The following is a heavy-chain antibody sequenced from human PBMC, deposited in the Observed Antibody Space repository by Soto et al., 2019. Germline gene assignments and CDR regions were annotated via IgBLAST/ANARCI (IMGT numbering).Heavy chain of an antibody. D-gene: IGHD3-16*01. CDR1: GYTFTSYG. CDR3: ARAKVLITPNWFDP. V-gene: IGHV1-18*01. Sequence: QVQLVQSGGEVKKPGASVKVSCKASGYTFTSYGITWVRQAPGQGLEYLGWISTYNGNTDFAQKVQNRVTLTTDTSTSTAYMELRSLRPDETAVYYCARAKVLITPNWFDPWGQGTLVTVSS. CDR2: ISTYNGNT. J-gene: IGHJ5*02.